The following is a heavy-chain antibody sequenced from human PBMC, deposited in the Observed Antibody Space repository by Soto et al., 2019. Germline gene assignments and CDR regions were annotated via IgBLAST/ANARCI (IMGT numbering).Heavy chain of an antibody. CDR1: GFTFSSYA. CDR2: ISGSGGST. CDR3: ATLGKWELLPFDY. Sequence: GGSLRLSCAASGFTFSSYAMSWVRQAPGKGLEWVSAISGSGGSTYYADSVKGRFTISRDNSKNTLYLQMNSLRAEDTAVYYCATLGKWELLPFDYWGQGTLVTVSS. D-gene: IGHD1-26*01. V-gene: IGHV3-23*01. J-gene: IGHJ4*02.